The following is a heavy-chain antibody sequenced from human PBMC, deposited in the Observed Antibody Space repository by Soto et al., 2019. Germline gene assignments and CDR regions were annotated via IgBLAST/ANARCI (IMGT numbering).Heavy chain of an antibody. V-gene: IGHV4-34*01. CDR1: GGSFGGYY. CDR3: ARVFSSSGWFDY. J-gene: IGHJ4*02. CDR2: INHSGST. D-gene: IGHD6-19*01. Sequence: SLPCAVYGGSFGGYYWSWIRQPPGKGLEWIGEINHSGSTNYNPSLKSRATISVDTSKNQFSLKLSSVTAADTAVYYCARVFSSSGWFDYWGQGTLVTVSS.